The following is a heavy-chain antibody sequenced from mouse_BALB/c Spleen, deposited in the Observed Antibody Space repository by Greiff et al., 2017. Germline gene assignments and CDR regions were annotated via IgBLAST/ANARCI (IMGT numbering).Heavy chain of an antibody. CDR3: ARDYDGYSWFAY. D-gene: IGHD2-3*01. CDR1: GFTFSDYY. J-gene: IGHJ3*01. V-gene: IGHV5-4*02. Sequence: EVQLQESGGGLVKPGGSLKLSCAASGFTFSDYYMYWVRQTPEKRLEWVATISDGGSYTYYPDSVKGRFTISRDNAKNNLYLQMSSLKSEDTAMYYCARDYDGYSWFAYWGQGTLVTVSA. CDR2: ISDGGSYT.